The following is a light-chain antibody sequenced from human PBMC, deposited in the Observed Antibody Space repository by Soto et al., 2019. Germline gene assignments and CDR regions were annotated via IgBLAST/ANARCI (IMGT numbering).Light chain of an antibody. Sequence: QAVVTQEPSLTVSPGGTVTLTCASNTGAVTSGYYPNWLQQKPGQPPRALIYNTDNKHSWTPARFSGSLLGDKAALTLSSVQPEDEAEYHCLLYSTGGTQAVFGGGTKVTVL. CDR3: LLYSTGGTQAV. CDR2: NTD. CDR1: TGAVTSGYY. J-gene: IGLJ2*01. V-gene: IGLV7-43*01.